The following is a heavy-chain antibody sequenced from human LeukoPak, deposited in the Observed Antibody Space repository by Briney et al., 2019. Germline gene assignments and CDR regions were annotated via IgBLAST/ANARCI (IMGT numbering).Heavy chain of an antibody. V-gene: IGHV4-59*01. CDR2: IYYSGST. CDR3: ARGLFGIFVF. Sequence: SETLSLTCTVSGGSISSYYWSWIRQPPGKGLEWIGYIYYSGSTNYNPSLKSRVTVSVDTSKNQFSLKLSSVTAADTAVYYCARGLFGIFVFWGQGTMVTVSS. D-gene: IGHD3-16*01. CDR1: GGSISSYY. J-gene: IGHJ3*01.